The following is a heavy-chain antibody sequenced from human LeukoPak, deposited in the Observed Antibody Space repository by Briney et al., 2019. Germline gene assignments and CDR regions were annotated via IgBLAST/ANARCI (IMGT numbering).Heavy chain of an antibody. CDR2: IHHSGSI. CDR1: GYSISTAYY. J-gene: IGHJ4*02. CDR3: AREFCSGGTCGFDY. V-gene: IGHV4-38-2*02. D-gene: IGHD2-15*01. Sequence: SETLSLTCTVSGYSISTAYYWGWIRQPPGKGLEWIWTIHHSGSIYYNPSLKSRVTISVDTSKNQFSLKLRSVTAADTAVYYCAREFCSGGTCGFDYWGQGTLVSVSS.